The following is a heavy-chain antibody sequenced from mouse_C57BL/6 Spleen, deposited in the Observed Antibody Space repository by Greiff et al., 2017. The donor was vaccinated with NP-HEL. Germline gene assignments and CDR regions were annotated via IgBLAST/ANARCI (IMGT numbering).Heavy chain of an antibody. CDR3: ARVYDYDEAWFAY. D-gene: IGHD2-4*01. CDR1: GFTFSSYT. V-gene: IGHV5-9*04. CDR2: ISGGGGNT. Sequence: EVQLVESGGGLVKPGGSLKLSCAASGFTFSSYTMSWVRQTPEKRLEWVATISGGGGNTYYPDSVKGRFTISRDNAKNTLYLQMSSRRSEDTAVDYCARVYDYDEAWFAYWGQGTLVTVSA. J-gene: IGHJ3*01.